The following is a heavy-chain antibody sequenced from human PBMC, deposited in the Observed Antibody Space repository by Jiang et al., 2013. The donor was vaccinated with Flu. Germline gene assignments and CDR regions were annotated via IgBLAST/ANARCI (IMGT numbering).Heavy chain of an antibody. Sequence: LLKPSETLSLTCTVSGGSISSSSYYWGWIRQPPGKGLEWIGSIYYSGSTYYNPSLKSRVTISVDTSKNQFSLKLSSVTAADTAVYYCARYSGYDYAGVDYWGQGTLVTVSS. D-gene: IGHD5-12*01. V-gene: IGHV4-39*01. CDR1: GGSISSSSYY. J-gene: IGHJ4*02. CDR3: ARYSGYDYAGVDY. CDR2: IYYSGST.